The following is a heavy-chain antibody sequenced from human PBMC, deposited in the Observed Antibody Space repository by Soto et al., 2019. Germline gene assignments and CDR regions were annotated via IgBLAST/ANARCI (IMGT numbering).Heavy chain of an antibody. CDR1: GGTFSSYA. J-gene: IGHJ6*02. D-gene: IGHD6-13*01. CDR3: ARGGYSSTWSNLLDRSGLDV. V-gene: IGHV1-69*06. CDR2: IVPLFRTT. Sequence: QVQPVQSGAEAKKPGSSVKVSCKTSGGTFSSYAISWVRQAPGQGLEWMGGIVPLFRTTNYAQKFQGRVTITADTSTYTAYMELSGLRSGDTAVYYCARGGYSSTWSNLLDRSGLDVWGQGTTVTVSS.